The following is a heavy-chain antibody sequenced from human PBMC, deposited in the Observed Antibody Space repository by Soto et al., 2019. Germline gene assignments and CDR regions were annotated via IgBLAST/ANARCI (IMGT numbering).Heavy chain of an antibody. CDR2: IYYSGST. J-gene: IGHJ4*02. Sequence: QVQLQESGPGLVKPSQTLSLTCTVSGGSISSGDYYWSWIRQPPGKGLEWIGYIYYSGSTYYNPSLKSRVTISVDTSKNQFSLKLSSVTAADTAVYYCAREPTDTTVVTQNDYWGQGTLVTVSS. CDR3: AREPTDTTVVTQNDY. CDR1: GGSISSGDYY. V-gene: IGHV4-30-4*01. D-gene: IGHD4-17*01.